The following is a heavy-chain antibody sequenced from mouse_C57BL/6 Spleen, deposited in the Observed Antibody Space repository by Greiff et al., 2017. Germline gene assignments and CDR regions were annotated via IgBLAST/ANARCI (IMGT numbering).Heavy chain of an antibody. Sequence: VVESGGGLVKPGGSLKLSCAASGFTFSSYAMSWVRQTPEKRLEWVATISDGGSYTYYPDNVKGRFTISRDNAKNNLYLQMSHLKSEDTAMYYCARDSGYFDVWGTGTTVTVSS. CDR2: ISDGGSYT. J-gene: IGHJ1*03. CDR1: GFTFSSYA. V-gene: IGHV5-4*01. CDR3: ARDSGYFDV.